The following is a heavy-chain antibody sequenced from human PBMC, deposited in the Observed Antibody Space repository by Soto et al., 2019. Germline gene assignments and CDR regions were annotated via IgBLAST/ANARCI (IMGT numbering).Heavy chain of an antibody. CDR3: ARDRSYSLDV. CDR1: GSTFSNDC. Sequence: EVQLVESGGGLLQPGGSLRLSCAVSGSTFSNDCMHWVRQAPGKGLVWVSHITSDGSSTNYADFVKGRFTIARDNAKNTVYLQMNSLRAYDTAVYYCARDRSYSLDVWGQGTTFTVSS. V-gene: IGHV3-74*01. CDR2: ITSDGSST. J-gene: IGHJ6*02.